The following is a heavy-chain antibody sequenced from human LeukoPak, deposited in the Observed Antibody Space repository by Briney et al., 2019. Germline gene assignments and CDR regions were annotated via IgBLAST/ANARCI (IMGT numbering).Heavy chain of an antibody. D-gene: IGHD3-22*01. CDR2: ISGSGGST. CDR3: AKARYASSGYYYGY. V-gene: IGHV3-23*01. J-gene: IGHJ4*02. CDR1: GFTFSSYA. Sequence: PGGSLRLSCAASGFTFSSYAMSWVRQAPGKGLEWVSAISGSGGSTYYADSVKGRFTISRDNSKNTLCLQMNSLRAEDTAVYYCAKARYASSGYYYGYWGQGTLVTVSS.